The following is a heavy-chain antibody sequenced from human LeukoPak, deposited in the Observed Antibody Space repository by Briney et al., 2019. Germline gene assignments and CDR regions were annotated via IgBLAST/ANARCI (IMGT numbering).Heavy chain of an antibody. CDR1: GFTFSSYS. Sequence: PGGSLRLSCAASGFTFSSYSMNWVRQAPGKGLEWVANIKKDGSEKYYVDAVKGRFTISRDNAKNSLYLQMNSLRAEDTAVYYCAELGITMIGGVWGKGTTVTISS. CDR2: IKKDGSEK. CDR3: AELGITMIGGV. V-gene: IGHV3-7*01. D-gene: IGHD3-10*02. J-gene: IGHJ6*04.